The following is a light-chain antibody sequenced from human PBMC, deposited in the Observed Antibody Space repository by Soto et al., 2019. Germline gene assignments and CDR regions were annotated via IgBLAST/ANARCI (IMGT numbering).Light chain of an antibody. CDR2: DAS. Sequence: EVFLTQSPATLSLSQWEIATLSCGASQSVSSYLAWYQQKPGQAPRLLIYDASNRATGIPARFSGSGSGTDFTLTISSLEPEDFAVYYCQQRSNWPHPFGQGTRLEI. CDR1: QSVSSY. J-gene: IGKJ5*01. V-gene: IGKV3-11*01. CDR3: QQRSNWPHP.